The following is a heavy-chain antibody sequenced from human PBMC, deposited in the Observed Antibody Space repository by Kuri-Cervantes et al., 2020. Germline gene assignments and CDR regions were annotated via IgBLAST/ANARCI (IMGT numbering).Heavy chain of an antibody. Sequence: SANLSCNAPGHTFTSYGISWVRQAPGQGLEWMGWMNLNSGNTGYAQKFQGRVTMTRNTSISTAYMELSSLRSEDTAVYYCARGRIDSSWYYYYGMDVWGQGTTVTVSS. CDR3: ARGRIDSSWYYYYGMDV. D-gene: IGHD6-13*01. CDR1: GHTFTSYG. CDR2: MNLNSGNT. J-gene: IGHJ6*02. V-gene: IGHV1-8*02.